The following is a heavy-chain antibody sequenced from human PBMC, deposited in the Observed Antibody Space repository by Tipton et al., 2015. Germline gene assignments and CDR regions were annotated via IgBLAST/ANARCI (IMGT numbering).Heavy chain of an antibody. D-gene: IGHD3-22*01. Sequence: TLSLTCTVSGGSISSSSYYWGWIRQSPGKGLEWIGYIHYSGSTNYNPSLRSRVTMSVDTSKNQFSLHLSSVTAADTAVYYCAREGWNSDSSGYDYWGQGTLVTVSS. J-gene: IGHJ4*02. V-gene: IGHV4-61*05. CDR3: AREGWNSDSSGYDY. CDR2: IHYSGST. CDR1: GGSISSSSYY.